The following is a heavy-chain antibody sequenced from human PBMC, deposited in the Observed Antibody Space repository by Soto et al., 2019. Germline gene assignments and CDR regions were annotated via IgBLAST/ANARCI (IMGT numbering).Heavy chain of an antibody. CDR1: GFTFSSYA. Sequence: GGSLRLSCAASGFTFSSYAMSWVRQAPGKGLEWVSAISGSGGSTYYADSVKGRFTISRDNSKNTLYLQMNSLRAEDTAVYYCASNIEYSSSSSYYGLDVWGQGTSVTVSS. D-gene: IGHD6-6*01. CDR2: ISGSGGST. J-gene: IGHJ6*02. V-gene: IGHV3-23*01. CDR3: ASNIEYSSSSSYYGLDV.